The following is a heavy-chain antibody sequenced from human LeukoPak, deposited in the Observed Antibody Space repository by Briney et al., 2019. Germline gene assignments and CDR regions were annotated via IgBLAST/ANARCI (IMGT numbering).Heavy chain of an antibody. CDR3: TTGFVEKGYYYDSSGYGY. Sequence: PGGSLRLSCAASGFTFSNAWMSWVRQAPGKGLEWVGRIKSKTDGGTTDYAAPVKGRFTISRDDSKNTLYLQMNSLKTEDTAVYYCTTGFVEKGYYYDSSGYGYWGQGTLVTVSS. CDR1: GFTFSNAW. CDR2: IKSKTDGGTT. D-gene: IGHD3-22*01. V-gene: IGHV3-15*01. J-gene: IGHJ4*02.